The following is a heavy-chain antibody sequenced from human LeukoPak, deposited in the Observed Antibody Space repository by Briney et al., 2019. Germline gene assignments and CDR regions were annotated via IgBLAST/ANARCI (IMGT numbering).Heavy chain of an antibody. CDR2: IYYSGST. CDR3: ARAHENYGDYDY. Sequence: SETLSLTCTVSGYSISSGYYWGWIRQPPGKGLEWIGYIYYSGSTNYNPSLKSRVTISVDTSKNQFSLKLSSVTAADTAVYYCARAHENYGDYDYWGQGTLVTVSS. J-gene: IGHJ4*02. V-gene: IGHV4-38-2*02. D-gene: IGHD4-17*01. CDR1: GYSISSGYY.